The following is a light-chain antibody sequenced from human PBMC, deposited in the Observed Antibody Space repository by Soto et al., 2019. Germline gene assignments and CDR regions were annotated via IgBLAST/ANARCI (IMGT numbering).Light chain of an antibody. CDR3: QQYNNWGLS. V-gene: IGKV3D-15*01. Sequence: IVMTQSPATLSVSPGDEVTLSCRASXXVGTNLAWYQQKPGQAPRLLIYGSSTRATGIPATFSGSGSGTEFTLTISSLQSEESAIYYCQQYNNWGLSFGGGTKVEIK. J-gene: IGKJ4*01. CDR2: GSS. CDR1: XXVGTN.